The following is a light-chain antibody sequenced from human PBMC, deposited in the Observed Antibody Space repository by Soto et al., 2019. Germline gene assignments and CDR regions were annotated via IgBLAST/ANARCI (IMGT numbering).Light chain of an antibody. V-gene: IGLV2-8*01. Sequence: QSVLTQPPSASGSPGQSVTISCTGTSSDVGDYNSVSWYQQHPGKAPKLMIYEVSKRPSGVPDRFSGSKSGNTASLTVSGLQAEDEADYYCSSYAGSNNLLFGGGTKVTVL. CDR3: SSYAGSNNLL. J-gene: IGLJ2*01. CDR2: EVS. CDR1: SSDVGDYNS.